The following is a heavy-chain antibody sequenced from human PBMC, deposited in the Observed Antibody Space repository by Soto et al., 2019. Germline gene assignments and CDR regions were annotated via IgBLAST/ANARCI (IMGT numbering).Heavy chain of an antibody. D-gene: IGHD1-7*01. CDR2: INPNSGGT. CDR3: ARDRSGITGTTDYGMDV. CDR1: EYTFTGYY. J-gene: IGHJ6*02. V-gene: IGHV1-2*04. Sequence: ASVKVSCKASEYTFTGYYMHWVRQAPGQGLEWMGWINPNSGGTNYAQKFQGWVTMTRDTSISTAYMELSRLRSDDTAVYYCARDRSGITGTTDYGMDVWGQGTTVTVSS.